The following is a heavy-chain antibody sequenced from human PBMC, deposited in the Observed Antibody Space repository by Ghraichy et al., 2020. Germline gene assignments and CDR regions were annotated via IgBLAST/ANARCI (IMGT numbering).Heavy chain of an antibody. CDR1: GFTFSSYG. J-gene: IGHJ6*02. CDR3: AKGAYSSSWPPYQTNYYYYGMDV. CDR2: IWYDGSNK. D-gene: IGHD6-13*01. Sequence: GGSLRLSCAASGFTFSSYGMHWVRQAPGKGLEWVAVIWYDGSNKYYADSVKGRFTISRDNSKNTLYLQMNSLRAEDTAVYYCAKGAYSSSWPPYQTNYYYYGMDVWGQGTTVTVSS. V-gene: IGHV3-33*06.